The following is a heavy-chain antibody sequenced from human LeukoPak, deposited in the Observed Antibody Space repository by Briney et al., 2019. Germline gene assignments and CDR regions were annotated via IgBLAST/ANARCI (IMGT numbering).Heavy chain of an antibody. CDR2: IYPGDSDT. J-gene: IGHJ3*02. CDR3: ARRDDSKAFDI. CDR1: EYSFTSYW. V-gene: IGHV5-51*01. Sequence: GESLKISCKVSEYSFTSYWIGWVRQMPGTGLEWMGIIYPGDSDTRYSPSFQGQVTISADKSISTAYLQWSSLKASDTAMYYCARRDDSKAFDIWGQGTMVTVSS. D-gene: IGHD3-22*01.